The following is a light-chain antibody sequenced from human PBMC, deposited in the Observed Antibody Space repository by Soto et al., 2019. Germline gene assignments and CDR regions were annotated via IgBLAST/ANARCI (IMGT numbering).Light chain of an antibody. Sequence: QSVLAQPDSVSGSPGQSITISCTGTTSDIAGYNYVSWYQQHPGKAPKLLIYEVTSRASGVSHRFSGSKSGNTASLTISGLQAEDEAEYYCNSYTSASFYVFGTGTKVTVL. CDR3: NSYTSASFYV. CDR1: TSDIAGYNY. CDR2: EVT. J-gene: IGLJ1*01. V-gene: IGLV2-14*01.